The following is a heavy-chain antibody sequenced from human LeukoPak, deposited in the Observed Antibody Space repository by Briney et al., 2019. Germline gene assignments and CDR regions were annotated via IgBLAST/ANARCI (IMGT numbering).Heavy chain of an antibody. CDR2: INHSGST. Sequence: GSLRHSCAASGFTFSSYAMSWVRQPPGKGLEWIGEINHSGSTNYNPSLKSRVTISVDTSKNQFSLKLSSVTAADTAVYYCARRWRYSGSYLRGPGFDYWGQGTLVTVSS. J-gene: IGHJ4*02. CDR3: ARRWRYSGSYLRGPGFDY. V-gene: IGHV4-34*01. CDR1: GFTFSSYA. D-gene: IGHD1-26*01.